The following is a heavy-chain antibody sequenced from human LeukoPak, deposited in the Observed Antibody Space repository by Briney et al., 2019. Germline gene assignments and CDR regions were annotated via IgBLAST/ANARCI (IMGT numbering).Heavy chain of an antibody. Sequence: TSETLSLTCTVSGGSISSYYWSWIRQPPGKGLEWIGYIYYSGSTNYNPSLKSRVTISVDTSKNQFSLKLSSVTAADTAVYYCARGWQVVRGVNIQTASFDYWGQGTLVTVSS. CDR3: ARGWQVVRGVNIQTASFDY. CDR1: GGSISSYY. CDR2: IYYSGST. J-gene: IGHJ4*02. D-gene: IGHD3-10*01. V-gene: IGHV4-59*01.